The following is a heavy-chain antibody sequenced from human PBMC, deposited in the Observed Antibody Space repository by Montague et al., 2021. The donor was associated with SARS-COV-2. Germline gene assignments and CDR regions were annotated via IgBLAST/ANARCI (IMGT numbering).Heavy chain of an antibody. J-gene: IGHJ6*02. D-gene: IGHD5-18*01. V-gene: IGHV3-33*01. Sequence: SLRLSCAASGFTFSSYGMHWVRQAPGKGLEWVAVIWYDGSNKYYADSMKGRFIISRDNSKNTLYLQMNSLRAEDTAVYYCARDRGYSYGPTYYCYGMDVWGQGTTVTVSS. CDR3: ARDRGYSYGPTYYCYGMDV. CDR2: IWYDGSNK. CDR1: GFTFSSYG.